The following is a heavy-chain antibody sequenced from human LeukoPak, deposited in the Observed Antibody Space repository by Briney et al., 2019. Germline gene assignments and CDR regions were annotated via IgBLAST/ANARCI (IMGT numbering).Heavy chain of an antibody. CDR2: SGGST. J-gene: IGHJ4*02. CDR1: GFSVSNNY. D-gene: IGHD1-26*01. CDR3: TRDRDSGSHYGY. V-gene: IGHV3-66*02. Sequence: GGSLRLSCAGSGFSVSNNYMSWVRQAPGKGLEWVSVSGGSTYYADSVKGRFTTSRDNSKNTLYLQMNSLRAEDTAVYYCTRDRDSGSHYGYWGQGTLVTVSS.